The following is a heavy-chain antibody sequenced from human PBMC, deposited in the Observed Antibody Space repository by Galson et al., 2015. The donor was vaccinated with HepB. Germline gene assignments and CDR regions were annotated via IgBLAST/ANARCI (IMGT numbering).Heavy chain of an antibody. CDR1: GGSISSSSYY. D-gene: IGHD3-22*01. CDR3: ARLPYFYDSSGIDVVY. J-gene: IGHJ4*02. V-gene: IGHV4-39*01. Sequence: LSLTCTVSGGSISSSSYYWGWIRQPPGKGLEWIGSIYYSGSTYYNPSLKSRVTISVDTSKNQFSLKLSSVTAADTAVYYCARLPYFYDSSGIDVVYWGQGTLVTVSS. CDR2: IYYSGST.